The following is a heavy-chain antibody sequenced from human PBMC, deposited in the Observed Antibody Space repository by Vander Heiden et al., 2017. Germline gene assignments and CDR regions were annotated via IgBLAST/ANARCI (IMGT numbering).Heavy chain of an antibody. CDR1: GFTFDDHA. D-gene: IGHD4-17*01. J-gene: IGHJ6*02. V-gene: IGHV3-9*01. CDR2: ITWNSGSF. Sequence: EVQLVESGGGLVQPGRSLRLSCVGSGFTFDDHAMHWVRQAPGKGLEWVSGITWNSGSFDYAASVKGRFTISRDNSRNSLYLQMNSLRPEDTAIYYCAKDRGTYGDYYYGMDVWGQGTTVTVSS. CDR3: AKDRGTYGDYYYGMDV.